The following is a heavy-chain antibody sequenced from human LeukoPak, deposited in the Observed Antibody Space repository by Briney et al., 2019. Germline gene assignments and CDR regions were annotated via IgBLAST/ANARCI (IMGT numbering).Heavy chain of an antibody. CDR2: ISYDGSNK. D-gene: IGHD5-18*01. J-gene: IGHJ5*02. V-gene: IGHV3-30*18. CDR1: GFTFSDYG. CDR3: AKELRGYSYAYAS. Sequence: GRSLRLSCAASGFTFSDYGIHWVRQAPGKGLEWVALISYDGSNKWYADSVKGRFTISRDNSKNTLDLQMNSLRVEDTAVYYCAKELRGYSYAYASWGQGTLVTVSS.